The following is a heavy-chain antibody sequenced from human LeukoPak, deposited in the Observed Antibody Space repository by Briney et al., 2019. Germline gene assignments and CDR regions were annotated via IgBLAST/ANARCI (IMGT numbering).Heavy chain of an antibody. D-gene: IGHD6-13*01. CDR3: ARMSYGSSPV. Sequence: SQTLSLTCAISGDSVSSNSAAWSWFRQSPSRGLEWLGRTYYRSKWFTNYTVSVKSRITINPDSSKNQYSLHLNSVTPEDTAVYYCARMSYGSSPVWGQGTLVTVSS. CDR1: GDSVSSNSAA. J-gene: IGHJ4*02. CDR2: TYYRSKWFT. V-gene: IGHV6-1*01.